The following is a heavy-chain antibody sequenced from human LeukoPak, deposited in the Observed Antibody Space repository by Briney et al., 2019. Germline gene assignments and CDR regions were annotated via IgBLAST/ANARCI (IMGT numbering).Heavy chain of an antibody. CDR1: GGSFSGYY. Sequence: PSETLSLTCAVYGGSFSGYYWSWIRQPPGEGLEWIGEINHSGSTNYNPSLKSRVTISVDTSKNQFSLKLSSVTAADTAVYYCARADYVWGSYRSKRPFDYWGQGTLVTVSS. V-gene: IGHV4-34*01. J-gene: IGHJ4*02. CDR3: ARADYVWGSYRSKRPFDY. CDR2: INHSGST. D-gene: IGHD3-16*02.